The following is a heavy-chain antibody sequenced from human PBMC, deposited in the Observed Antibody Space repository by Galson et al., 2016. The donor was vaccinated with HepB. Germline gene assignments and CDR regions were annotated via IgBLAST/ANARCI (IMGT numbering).Heavy chain of an antibody. Sequence: SLRLSCAASGFTFSDYYMSWIRQAPGKGLEWVSYISSSGGIIYYADSVKGRFTISRDNAKNSLYLQMHSLRAEDTAVYYCARAVEYYYDSSGSYFIPSYFDSWGQGTLVTVSS. CDR3: ARAVEYYYDSSGSYFIPSYFDS. CDR2: ISSSGGII. CDR1: GFTFSDYY. V-gene: IGHV3-11*04. D-gene: IGHD3-22*01. J-gene: IGHJ4*02.